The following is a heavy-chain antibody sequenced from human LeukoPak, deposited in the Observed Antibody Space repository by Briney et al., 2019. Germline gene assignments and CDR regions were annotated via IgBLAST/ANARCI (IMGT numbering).Heavy chain of an antibody. CDR3: ARVGTSGWTSDY. J-gene: IGHJ4*02. CDR2: ISSSSRTI. CDR1: GFTVGSNY. Sequence: GGSLRLSCAASGFTVGSNYMNWVRQAPGKGLEWLSYISSSSRTISYADSLKGRFTVSRDNAKNSLDLQMNSLRVEDTAVYYCARVGTSGWTSDYWGQGTLVTVSS. D-gene: IGHD6-19*01. V-gene: IGHV3-48*04.